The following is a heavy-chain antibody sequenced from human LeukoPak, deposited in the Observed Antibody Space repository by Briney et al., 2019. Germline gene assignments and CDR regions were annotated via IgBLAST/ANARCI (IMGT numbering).Heavy chain of an antibody. CDR2: IYSSVST. J-gene: IGHJ1*01. V-gene: IGHV4-39*01. CDR1: GGSISTGSYY. CDR3: ARNNYCTSITCYGGYFQH. D-gene: IGHD2-2*01. Sequence: PSETLSLTCTVSGGSISTGSYYWGWIRQPPGEGLGWIGSIYSSVSTYYNPSLKSRVTISVDTSKNQFSLTLSSVTAADPAVYYCARNNYCTSITCYGGYFQHWGQGTLVTVSS.